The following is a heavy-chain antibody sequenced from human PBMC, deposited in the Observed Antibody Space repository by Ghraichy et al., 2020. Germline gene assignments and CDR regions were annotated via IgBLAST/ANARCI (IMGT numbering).Heavy chain of an antibody. CDR1: GFTFDDYA. J-gene: IGHJ4*02. V-gene: IGHV3-43D*03. CDR2: ISWDGGST. D-gene: IGHD1-26*01. CDR3: AKEVMGANYFDY. Sequence: GGSLRLSCAASGFTFDDYAMHWVRQAPGKGLEWVSLISWDGGSTYYADSVKGRFTISRDNSKNSLYLQMNSLRAEDTALYYCAKEVMGANYFDYWGQGTLVTVSS.